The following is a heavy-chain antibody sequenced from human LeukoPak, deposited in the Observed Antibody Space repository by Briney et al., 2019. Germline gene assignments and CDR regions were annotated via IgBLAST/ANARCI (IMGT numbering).Heavy chain of an antibody. CDR3: ARVLWEMATNPMFDY. CDR1: GFTFSDYY. D-gene: IGHD5-24*01. V-gene: IGHV3-11*05. CDR2: ISSSSSYT. Sequence: PGGSLRLSCAASGFTFSDYYMSWIRQAPGKGLEWVSYISSSSSYTNYADSVKGRFTISRDNAKNSLYLQMNSLRAEDTAVYYCARVLWEMATNPMFDYWGQGTLVTVSS. J-gene: IGHJ4*02.